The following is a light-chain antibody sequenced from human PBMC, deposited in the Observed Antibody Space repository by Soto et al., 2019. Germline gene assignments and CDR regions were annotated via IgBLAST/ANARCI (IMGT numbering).Light chain of an antibody. CDR1: QSISNR. CDR3: QHYGGMWT. V-gene: IGKV1-5*01. J-gene: IGKJ1*01. CDR2: DAS. Sequence: DIQMTQSPSTLSASVGDRVTITCRASQSISNRLAWYQQKPGKAPKVLIYDASNLESGVPSRFTGSGSGTEFILTISSLQPEDFATYYCQHYGGMWTVGQGTKVDIK.